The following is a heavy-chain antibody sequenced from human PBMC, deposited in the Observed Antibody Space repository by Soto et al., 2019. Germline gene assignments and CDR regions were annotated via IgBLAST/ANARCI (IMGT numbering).Heavy chain of an antibody. CDR2: ISFDGRYE. CDR1: GFTFSNYA. CDR3: AKCSVLKARYFYAMDV. Sequence: QVQLVESGGGVVQPGGSLRLSCAASGFTFSNYALHWVRQAPGKGLEWVSVISFDGRYEYYADSVKGRFTISRDNYKRTIYLEVKNVRTDDTAVYFCAKCSVLKARYFYAMDVWGPGTTVTVSS. J-gene: IGHJ6*02. V-gene: IGHV3-30*18. D-gene: IGHD3-10*02.